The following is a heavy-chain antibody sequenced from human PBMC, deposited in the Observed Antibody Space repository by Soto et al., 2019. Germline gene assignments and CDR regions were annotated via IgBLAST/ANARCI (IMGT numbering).Heavy chain of an antibody. CDR3: VKDPSRGGWYGFFLH. J-gene: IGHJ1*01. D-gene: IGHD6-19*01. V-gene: IGHV3-64D*06. CDR2: ISNNGGST. CDR1: GFIFSDYA. Sequence: GGSLRLSCSASGFIFSDYAMHWVRLTPGKGLEFVSAISNNGGSTNDAPSVWGRFTISRDNSKNTVYLEMSSLRVEDTAVYYCVKDPSRGGWYGFFLHWGQGTVVTVSS.